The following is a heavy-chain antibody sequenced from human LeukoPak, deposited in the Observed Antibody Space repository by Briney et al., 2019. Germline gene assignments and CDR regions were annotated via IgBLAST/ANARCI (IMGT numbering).Heavy chain of an antibody. J-gene: IGHJ4*02. D-gene: IGHD1-26*01. V-gene: IGHV1-2*02. Sequence: ASVKVSCKGSGYTFTGYYMHWVRQAPGQGLEWMGWINPNSGGTNYAQKFQGRVTMTRNTSISTAYMELSSLRSEDTAVYYCARPRSGSYSHWGQGTLVTVSS. CDR2: INPNSGGT. CDR3: ARPRSGSYSH. CDR1: GYTFTGYY.